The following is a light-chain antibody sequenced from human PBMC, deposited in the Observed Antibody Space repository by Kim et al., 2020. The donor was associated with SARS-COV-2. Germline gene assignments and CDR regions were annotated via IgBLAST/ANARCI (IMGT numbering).Light chain of an antibody. Sequence: QSALTQPPSASGTPGQRVTISCSGSSSNIGSNYVYCYQQLPGTAPKLLIYSNNQRPSGVPDRFSGSKSGTSASLAISGLRSEDEADYYCAAWDDSLSGPVFGGGTQLTVL. CDR1: SSNIGSNY. J-gene: IGLJ3*02. CDR3: AAWDDSLSGPV. CDR2: SNN. V-gene: IGLV1-47*02.